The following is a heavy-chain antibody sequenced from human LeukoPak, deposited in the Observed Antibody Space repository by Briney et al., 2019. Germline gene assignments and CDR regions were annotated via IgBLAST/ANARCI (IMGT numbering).Heavy chain of an antibody. Sequence: GGSLRLSCAGSGFTLSSYALSWVRQAPGKGLEWVSSISSSGSYTFYADSVKGRFTISRGEPKNTLYLQMNSLRAEDTAVYYCAKFPGMITFGGVIEYWGQGTLVTVSS. J-gene: IGHJ4*02. CDR3: AKFPGMITFGGVIEY. D-gene: IGHD3-16*02. V-gene: IGHV3-23*01. CDR1: GFTLSSYA. CDR2: ISSSGSYT.